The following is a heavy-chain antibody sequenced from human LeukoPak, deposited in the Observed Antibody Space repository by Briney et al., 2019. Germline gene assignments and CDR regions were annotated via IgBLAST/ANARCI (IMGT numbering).Heavy chain of an antibody. CDR3: ARDDYGDFPIHYGMDV. D-gene: IGHD4-17*01. V-gene: IGHV1-69*04. J-gene: IGHJ6*02. CDR2: IIPILGIA. CDR1: GGTFSSYA. Sequence: ASVTVSFTASGGTFSSYAISWVRPAPGQGLEWMGRIIPILGIANYAQKFQGRVTITADKSTSTAYMELSSLRSEDTAVYYCARDDYGDFPIHYGMDVWGQGTTVTVSS.